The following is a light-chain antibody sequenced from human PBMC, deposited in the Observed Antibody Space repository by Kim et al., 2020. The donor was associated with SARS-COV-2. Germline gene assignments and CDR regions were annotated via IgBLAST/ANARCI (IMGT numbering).Light chain of an antibody. Sequence: GQPYTTSPTTTSSDGGDYNDFYCYQHPPGKPPNLIFYVVSQPPSGVPHLFSGSKSGNTASLTISGLQAEDDAYYYCCYSAGTSPWVFGGGTQLTVL. CDR3: CYSAGTSPWV. CDR1: SSDGGDYND. J-gene: IGLJ3*02. V-gene: IGLV2-11*01. CDR2: VVS.